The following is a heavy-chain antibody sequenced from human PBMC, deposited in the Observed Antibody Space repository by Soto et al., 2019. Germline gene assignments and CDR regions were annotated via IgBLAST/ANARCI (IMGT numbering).Heavy chain of an antibody. CDR1: GGSISSGDYY. Sequence: SETLSLTCTVSGGSISSGDYYWSWIRQPPGKGLECIGYIYYSGSTYYNPSLKSRVTISVDTSKNQFSLRLTSVTAADTAVYYCARGGQLAALYNWFDPWGQGTLVTVS. D-gene: IGHD6-6*01. J-gene: IGHJ5*02. CDR3: ARGGQLAALYNWFDP. V-gene: IGHV4-30-4*01. CDR2: IYYSGST.